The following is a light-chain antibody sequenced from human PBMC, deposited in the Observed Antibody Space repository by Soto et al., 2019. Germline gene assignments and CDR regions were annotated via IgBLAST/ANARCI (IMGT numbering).Light chain of an antibody. CDR2: GAS. V-gene: IGKV3-11*01. CDR1: ENVRTF. Sequence: VLTQSPATLSLSPGERATLSCRASENVRTFVDWYQQKPGQAPRLLIYGASNRATDIPAKFSGSGSGTDFTLTLSNLEPEDFAVYYCQQHSHWPPWTFGQGTRVEIQ. CDR3: QQHSHWPPWT. J-gene: IGKJ1*01.